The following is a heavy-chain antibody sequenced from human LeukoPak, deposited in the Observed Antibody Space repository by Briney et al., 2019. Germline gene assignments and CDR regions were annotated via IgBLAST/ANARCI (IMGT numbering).Heavy chain of an antibody. CDR3: TKKVHSNDFHAADDS. D-gene: IGHD3/OR15-3a*01. CDR1: GFFSRFYA. V-gene: IGHV3-23*01. Sequence: PAGSLRLSCTVSGFFSRFYAMSWVRQPPGRGLGWVSLVSGSGVTTYYADSVKGRSTISRNNSANTVYLQMDSLRAEDTAIYSCTKKVHSNDFHAADDSWGQGTLVTVSS. CDR2: VSGSGVTT. J-gene: IGHJ4*02.